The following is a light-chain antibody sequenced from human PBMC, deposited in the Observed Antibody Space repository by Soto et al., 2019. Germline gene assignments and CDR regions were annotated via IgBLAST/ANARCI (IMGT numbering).Light chain of an antibody. CDR2: DAS. Sequence: ENVLTHSPSTLALSPVGRATLACRASQSVSNYVAWYQQKPGQAPRLLIYDASNRATGIPARFSGSGSGTDFTLTISSLEPEDFAVYYCQQRSNWLFGPGTKVDIK. V-gene: IGKV3-11*01. CDR1: QSVSNY. J-gene: IGKJ3*01. CDR3: QQRSNWL.